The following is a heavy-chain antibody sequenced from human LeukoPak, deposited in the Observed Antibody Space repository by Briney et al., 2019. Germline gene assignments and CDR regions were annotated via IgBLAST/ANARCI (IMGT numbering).Heavy chain of an antibody. D-gene: IGHD6-19*01. CDR2: INPNSGGT. Sequence: ASVKLSCKASGYTFTGYYMHWVPQAPGQGLEWMGRINPNSGGTNYAQKFQGRVTMTRDTSISTAYMELSRLRFDDTAAYYCARIMYSSGWWDGWFDPWGQGTLVTVSS. V-gene: IGHV1-2*06. CDR1: GYTFTGYY. J-gene: IGHJ5*02. CDR3: ARIMYSSGWWDGWFDP.